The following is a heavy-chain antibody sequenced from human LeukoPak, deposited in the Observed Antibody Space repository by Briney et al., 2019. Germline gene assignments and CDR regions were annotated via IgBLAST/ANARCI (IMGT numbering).Heavy chain of an antibody. D-gene: IGHD3-22*01. CDR2: IIGSGGST. CDR1: GFTFSSYA. J-gene: IGHJ1*01. V-gene: IGHV3-23*01. Sequence: GGSLRLSCAASGFTFSSYAMSWVRQAPGKGLEWVSAIIGSGGSTYYADSVKGRFTISRDNSKNTLYVQMNSLRAEDTAVYYCAKHYYDSSGRIISQYFQHWGQGTLVTVSS. CDR3: AKHYYDSSGRIISQYFQH.